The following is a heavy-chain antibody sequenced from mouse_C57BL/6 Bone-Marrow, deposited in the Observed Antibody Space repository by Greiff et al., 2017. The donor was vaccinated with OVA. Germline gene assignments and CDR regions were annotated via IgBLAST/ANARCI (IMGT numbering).Heavy chain of an antibody. D-gene: IGHD2-4*01. CDR1: GYTFTSYW. CDR2: IHPNSGST. Sequence: QVQLQQPGAELVKPGASVKLSCKASGYTFTSYWMHWVKQRPGQGLEWIGMIHPNSGSTKYNEKFKGKATLTADKSSSTAYMQLNSLTSEDSAVYFCARVGYDYDGFAYWGQGTLVTVSA. V-gene: IGHV1-64*01. CDR3: ARVGYDYDGFAY. J-gene: IGHJ3*01.